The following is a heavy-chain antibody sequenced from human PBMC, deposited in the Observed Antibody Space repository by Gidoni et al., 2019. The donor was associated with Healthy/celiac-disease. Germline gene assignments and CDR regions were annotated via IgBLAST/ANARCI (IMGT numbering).Heavy chain of an antibody. CDR2: IIPIFGTA. CDR1: GGTVSSDA. D-gene: IGHD3-22*01. J-gene: IGHJ4*02. V-gene: IGHV1-69*01. CDR3: ARDSRPYYYDSSGYYPPFDY. Sequence: QVQLVQSGAEGKKHGASVKVPGEASGGTVSSDAISWVRQAPGQGREWMGGIIPIFGTANYAQKFQGSVTLTADESTSTAYMELSSLRSEDPAVYYCARDSRPYYYDSSGYYPPFDYWGQGTLVTVSS.